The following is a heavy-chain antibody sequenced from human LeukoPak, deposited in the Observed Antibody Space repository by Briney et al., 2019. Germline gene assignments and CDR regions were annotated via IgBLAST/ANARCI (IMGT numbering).Heavy chain of an antibody. CDR3: ARDQMIVVARGYWYFDL. CDR2: IYTSGST. D-gene: IGHD3-22*01. CDR1: GGSISSYY. J-gene: IGHJ2*01. V-gene: IGHV4-4*07. Sequence: PSETLSLTCTVSGGSISSYYWSWIRQPAGKGLEWIGRIYTSGSTNYNPSLKSRVTMSVDTSKNQFPLKLSSVTAADTAVYYCARDQMIVVARGYWYFDLWGRGTLVTVSS.